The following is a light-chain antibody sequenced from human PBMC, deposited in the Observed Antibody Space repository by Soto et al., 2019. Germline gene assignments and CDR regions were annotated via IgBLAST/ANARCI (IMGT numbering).Light chain of an antibody. V-gene: IGKV1-39*01. CDR1: QSVSIY. J-gene: IGKJ2*01. CDR2: ASS. CDR3: QQSYSTPT. Sequence: DIQMTQSPSSLSASVGDRVTITCRTSQSVSIYVNWYQQKPGKAPILLIYASSSLQSGVPSRFSGSGSGTDFTLTISSLEPEAFANYYCQQSYSTPTFGQGTKVDIK.